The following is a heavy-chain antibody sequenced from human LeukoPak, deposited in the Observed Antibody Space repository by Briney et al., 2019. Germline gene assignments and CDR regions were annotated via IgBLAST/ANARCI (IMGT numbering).Heavy chain of an antibody. V-gene: IGHV3-33*06. CDR3: AKDLLGANWFDP. CDR2: IWYDGSNK. Sequence: PGRSLRLSCAASGFTFSSYGMHWVRQAPGKGLEWVAVIWYDGSNKYYADSVKGRFTISRDNSKNTLYLQMNSLRAEDTAVYYCAKDLLGANWFDPWGQGTLVTVSS. J-gene: IGHJ5*02. CDR1: GFTFSSYG. D-gene: IGHD7-27*01.